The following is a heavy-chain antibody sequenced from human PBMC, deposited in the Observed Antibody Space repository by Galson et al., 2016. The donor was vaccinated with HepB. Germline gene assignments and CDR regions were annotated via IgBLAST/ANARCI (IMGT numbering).Heavy chain of an antibody. D-gene: IGHD2-15*01. V-gene: IGHV5-51*01. CDR3: ARQEVIAATPFDY. J-gene: IGHJ4*02. CDR1: GYSFIRYW. CDR2: IYPGDSDT. Sequence: QSGAEVKKPGESLQISCKGSGYSFIRYWIGWVRQMPGKGLEWMGIIYPGDSDTRYNPSFQGQVTISADKSISTAYLQWSSLKASDTAMYYCARQEVIAATPFDYWGQGTLVTVSS.